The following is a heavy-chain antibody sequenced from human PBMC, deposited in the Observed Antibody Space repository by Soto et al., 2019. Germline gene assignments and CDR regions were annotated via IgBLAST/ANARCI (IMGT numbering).Heavy chain of an antibody. Sequence: SETLSLTCAVYGGSFSGYYWSWIRQPPGKGLEWMGEINHSGSTNYNPSLKSRVTISVDTSKNQFSLKLSSVTAADTAVYYCARGVGLGYYYDSSQSYWGQGTLVTVSS. CDR1: GGSFSGYY. CDR3: ARGVGLGYYYDSSQSY. J-gene: IGHJ4*02. V-gene: IGHV4-34*01. D-gene: IGHD3-22*01. CDR2: INHSGST.